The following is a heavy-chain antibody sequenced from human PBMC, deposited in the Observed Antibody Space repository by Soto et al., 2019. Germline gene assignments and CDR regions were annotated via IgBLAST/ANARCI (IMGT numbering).Heavy chain of an antibody. Sequence: EVQLVESGGGLVQPGGSLRLSCTASGFTFSNYWMNWVRQAPGKGLEWVANINQDGSEDYYVDSVKDRFTISRDNAKNSLYLQMNGLRAEDTAVYYCARDTQLLLVRSGGYMDVWGKGTTVTVSS. D-gene: IGHD2-2*01. V-gene: IGHV3-7*01. CDR2: INQDGSED. J-gene: IGHJ6*03. CDR3: ARDTQLLLVRSGGYMDV. CDR1: GFTFSNYW.